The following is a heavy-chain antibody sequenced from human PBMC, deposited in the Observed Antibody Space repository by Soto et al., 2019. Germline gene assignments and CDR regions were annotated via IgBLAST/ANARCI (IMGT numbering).Heavy chain of an antibody. V-gene: IGHV3-30*18. D-gene: IGHD6-13*01. Sequence: QVQLVESGGGVVQPGRSLRLSCAASGFTFSSYGMHWVRQAPGKGLEWVAVISYDGSNKYYEDSVKGRFTISRDNSKNTVDLPMNSLSAEDTAVYYCAKDLMSGSNWSEMDVWGQGTTVTVSS. CDR3: AKDLMSGSNWSEMDV. J-gene: IGHJ6*02. CDR2: ISYDGSNK. CDR1: GFTFSSYG.